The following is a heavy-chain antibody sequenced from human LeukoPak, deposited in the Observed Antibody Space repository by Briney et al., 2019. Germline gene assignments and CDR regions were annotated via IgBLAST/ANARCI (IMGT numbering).Heavy chain of an antibody. Sequence: ASVKVSCKASGYTFTSYDINRVRQAPGQGLEWMGWMNPNSGNTGYAQKFQGRVTMTRNTSISTAYMELSSLRSEDTAVYYCARGSTRVIAAFNYWGQGTLVTVSS. D-gene: IGHD6-6*01. CDR3: ARGSTRVIAAFNY. V-gene: IGHV1-8*01. CDR2: MNPNSGNT. J-gene: IGHJ4*02. CDR1: GYTFTSYD.